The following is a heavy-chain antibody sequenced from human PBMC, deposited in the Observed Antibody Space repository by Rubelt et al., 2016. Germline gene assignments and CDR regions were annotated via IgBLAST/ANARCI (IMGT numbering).Heavy chain of an antibody. CDR2: ISSSSSYI. Sequence: EVQLVESGGGLVKPGGSLRLSCAASGFTFSSYRMNWVRQAPGKGLEWVSSISSSSSYIYYADSGKGLFTISRDNAKKSLYLQMNSLRAEDTAVYYCARSLGGDYYFDYWGQGTLVTVSS. CDR1: GFTFSSYR. V-gene: IGHV3-21*01. J-gene: IGHJ4*02. CDR3: ARSLGGDYYFDY. D-gene: IGHD4-17*01.